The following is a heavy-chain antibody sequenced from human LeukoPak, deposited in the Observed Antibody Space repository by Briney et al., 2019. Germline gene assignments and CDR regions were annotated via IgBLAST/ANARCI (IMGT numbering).Heavy chain of an antibody. CDR2: INHSGYT. V-gene: IGHV4-34*01. CDR1: GGSFSGYL. D-gene: IGHD6-6*01. J-gene: IGHJ3*01. Sequence: AETLSLTCAVHGGSFSGYLWSWIRQPPGKGLEYIGEINHSGYTTYNPSLKSRVTISVDTSKNQFSLNMISVTAADTAVYYCARHEFGSSSAAFDSWGQGTMVIVSS. CDR3: ARHEFGSSSAAFDS.